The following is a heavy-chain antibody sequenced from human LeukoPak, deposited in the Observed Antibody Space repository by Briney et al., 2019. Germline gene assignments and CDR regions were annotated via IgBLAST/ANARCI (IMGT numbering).Heavy chain of an antibody. D-gene: IGHD1-1*01. J-gene: IGHJ5*02. Sequence: SETLSLTCTISGGSVSDYYWSWIRQSPGKGLEWIGYIYHTGSTSYSPSLKSRVTISADTSQNQFSLKLSSVTAADTAVYYCARGRPHYNWNDRQIDPWGQGTLVTVSS. CDR1: GGSVSDYY. V-gene: IGHV4-59*02. CDR3: ARGRPHYNWNDRQIDP. CDR2: IYHTGST.